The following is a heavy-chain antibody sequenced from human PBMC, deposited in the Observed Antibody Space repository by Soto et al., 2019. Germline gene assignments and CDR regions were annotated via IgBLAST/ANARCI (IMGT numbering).Heavy chain of an antibody. CDR1: GGTFSSYA. CDR3: ARPQTSNYYDSSGYYPH. Sequence: QVQLVQSGAEVKKPGSSVKVSCKASGGTFSSYAISWVRQAPGQGLEWMGGIIPIFGTANYAQKFQGRVKITADESTSTAYMELSSLRSEDTAVYYCARPQTSNYYDSSGYYPHWGQGTLVTVSS. J-gene: IGHJ4*02. CDR2: IIPIFGTA. V-gene: IGHV1-69*01. D-gene: IGHD3-22*01.